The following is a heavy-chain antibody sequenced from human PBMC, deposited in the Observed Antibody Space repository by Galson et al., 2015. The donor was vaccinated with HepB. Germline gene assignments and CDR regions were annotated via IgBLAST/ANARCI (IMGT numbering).Heavy chain of an antibody. CDR2: IIPILGIA. Sequence: SVKVSCKASGGTFSSYAISWVRQAPGQGLEWMGRIIPILGIANYAQKFQGRVTITADKSTSTAYMELSSLRSEDTAVYYCATLYSGSYGGVDSWGQGTLGTVSS. D-gene: IGHD1-26*01. J-gene: IGHJ4*02. V-gene: IGHV1-69*04. CDR3: ATLYSGSYGGVDS. CDR1: GGTFSSYA.